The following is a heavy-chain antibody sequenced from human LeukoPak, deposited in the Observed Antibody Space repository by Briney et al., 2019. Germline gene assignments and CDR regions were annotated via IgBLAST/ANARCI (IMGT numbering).Heavy chain of an antibody. CDR2: IYTSGST. J-gene: IGHJ4*02. D-gene: IGHD6-13*01. V-gene: IGHV4-4*07. CDR1: GGSISSYY. CDR3: SRDKWYSSSWSLDY. Sequence: SETLSLTCTVSGGSISSYYWSWIRQPTGKGLEWIGRIYTSGSTNYNPSLKSRVTMSVDTSKNQFSLKLSSVTAADTAVYYCSRDKWYSSSWSLDYWVQGTLVTVSS.